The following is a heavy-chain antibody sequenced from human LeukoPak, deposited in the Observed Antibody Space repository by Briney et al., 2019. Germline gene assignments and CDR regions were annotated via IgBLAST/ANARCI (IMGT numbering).Heavy chain of an antibody. D-gene: IGHD3-22*01. Sequence: GGSLRLSCAASGFTVSSNYMSWDRQAPGKGLEWVSVIYSGGSTYYADSVKGRFTISRDNSKNTLYLQMNSLRAEDTAVYYCASYTGHDSSGYYYYYFDYWGQGTLVTVSS. CDR3: ASYTGHDSSGYYYYYFDY. CDR2: IYSGGST. CDR1: GFTVSSNY. J-gene: IGHJ4*02. V-gene: IGHV3-53*01.